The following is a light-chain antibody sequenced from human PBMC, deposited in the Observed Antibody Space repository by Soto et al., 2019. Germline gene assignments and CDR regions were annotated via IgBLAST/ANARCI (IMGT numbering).Light chain of an antibody. CDR2: DTT. CDR1: TGAVTSAHY. V-gene: IGLV7-46*01. J-gene: IGLJ3*02. CDR3: LLSYSGARV. Sequence: QTVVTQEPSLTVSPGGTVTLTCGSSTGAVTSAHYPCWFQQKPGQAPRTLIFDTTNRHSWTPARFSGSLLGGKAALTLSGAQPEDEAEYYCLLSYSGARVFGGGTQLTVL.